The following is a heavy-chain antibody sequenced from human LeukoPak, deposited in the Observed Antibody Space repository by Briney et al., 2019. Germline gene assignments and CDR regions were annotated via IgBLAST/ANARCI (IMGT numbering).Heavy chain of an antibody. CDR3: ARESTVTTMLYYYYGMDV. CDR2: IYYSGST. J-gene: IGHJ6*02. CDR1: GGSISSSSYY. Sequence: SETLSLTCTVSGGSISSSSYYWGWIRQPPGKGLEWIGSIYYSGSTYYNPTLKSRVTISVDTSKNQFSLKLSSVTAADTAVYYCARESTVTTMLYYYYGMDVWGQGTTVTVSS. V-gene: IGHV4-39*07. D-gene: IGHD4-17*01.